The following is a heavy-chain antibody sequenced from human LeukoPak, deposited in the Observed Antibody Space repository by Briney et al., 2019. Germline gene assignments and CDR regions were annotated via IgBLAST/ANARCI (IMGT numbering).Heavy chain of an antibody. J-gene: IGHJ6*03. Sequence: SETLSLTCTVSGGSISSSSYYWVWIRQPPGKGLEGIGSIYYSATTYYNPSLQSRVTISVDTSKNQFSLKLSSVTAADTAVYYCARRSVVRPYYYYYMDVWGKGTTVTISS. CDR1: GGSISSSSYY. CDR3: ARRSVVRPYYYYYMDV. CDR2: IYYSATT. D-gene: IGHD4-23*01. V-gene: IGHV4-39*01.